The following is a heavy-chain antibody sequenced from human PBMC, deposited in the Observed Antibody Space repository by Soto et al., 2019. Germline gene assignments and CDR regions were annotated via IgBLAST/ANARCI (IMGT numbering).Heavy chain of an antibody. CDR3: ARHSSSWPIFDY. CDR1: GFTFSSYG. Sequence: GGSLRLSCAASGFTFSSYGMHWVRQAPGKGLEWVAVIWYDGSNKYYADSVKGRFTISRDNSKNTLYLQMNSLRAEDTAVYYCARHSSSWPIFDYWGQGTLVTVSS. V-gene: IGHV3-33*01. CDR2: IWYDGSNK. D-gene: IGHD6-13*01. J-gene: IGHJ4*02.